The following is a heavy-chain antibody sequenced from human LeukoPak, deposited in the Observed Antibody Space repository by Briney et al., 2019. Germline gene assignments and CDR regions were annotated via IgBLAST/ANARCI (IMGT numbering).Heavy chain of an antibody. CDR1: GGSISSGSYY. CDR3: ARSWAGKYYPFYYFDY. J-gene: IGHJ4*02. Sequence: KTSQTLSLTCTVSGGSISSGSYYWGWVRQPAGKGLEWIGRIYTSGSTNYNPSLKSRVTISVDTSKNQFSLKLSSVTAADTAVYYCARSWAGKYYPFYYFDYWGQGTLVSVSS. V-gene: IGHV4-61*02. D-gene: IGHD2/OR15-2a*01. CDR2: IYTSGST.